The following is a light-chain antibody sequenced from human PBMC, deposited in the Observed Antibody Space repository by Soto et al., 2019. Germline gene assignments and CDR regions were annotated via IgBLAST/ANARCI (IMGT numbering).Light chain of an antibody. CDR3: QQYGSSPPFT. CDR2: GAS. V-gene: IGKV3-20*01. CDR1: QSVSSSY. Sequence: EIGLTQSPGTLSLSPGERATLSCRASQSVSSSYLAWYQQKPGQAPRLLIYGASSRPTGILARFSGSGSRTTFTLPISRLEPEDFELYYCQQYGSSPPFTSGPGTKVDIK. J-gene: IGKJ3*01.